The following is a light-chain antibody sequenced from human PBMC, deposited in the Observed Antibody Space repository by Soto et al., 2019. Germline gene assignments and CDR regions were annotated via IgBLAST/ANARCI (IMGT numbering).Light chain of an antibody. J-gene: IGKJ1*01. CDR3: QQYGSSPGT. CDR1: QSVSRSY. V-gene: IGKV3-20*01. CDR2: GAS. Sequence: EIVLTQSPGTLSLSPGERATLSCRASQSVSRSYLAWYQQKPGQAPRLLIYGASSRATGIPDKFSGNGSGTDFTLTISRLEPEDFAVYYCQQYGSSPGTFGQGTKVEIK.